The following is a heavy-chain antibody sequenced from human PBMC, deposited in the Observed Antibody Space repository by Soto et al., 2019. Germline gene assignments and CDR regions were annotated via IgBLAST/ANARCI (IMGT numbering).Heavy chain of an antibody. V-gene: IGHV3-11*01. Sequence: GSLRLSCAASGFTFSDYYMSWIRQAPGKGLEWVSYISSSGSTIYYADSVKGRFTISRDNAKNSLYLQMNSLRAEDTAVYYCARDKLYSNYGSTDHHYYYMDVWGKGTTVIGSS. CDR2: ISSSGSTI. D-gene: IGHD4-4*01. CDR3: ARDKLYSNYGSTDHHYYYMDV. CDR1: GFTFSDYY. J-gene: IGHJ6*03.